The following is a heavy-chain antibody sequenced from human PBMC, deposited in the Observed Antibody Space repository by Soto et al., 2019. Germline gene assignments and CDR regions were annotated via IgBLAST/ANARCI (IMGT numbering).Heavy chain of an antibody. V-gene: IGHV3-15*04. Sequence: EVQLVESGGGLVKPGGSLRLSCAASGFTFSNAWMTWVRQAPGKGLEWVGRVESKTDAGTTDYAAPVKGRFIITRDDSKNTLYLQMNSLKTEDTAVYHCATAVVVTGINYWGQGTLVTVSS. CDR3: ATAVVVTGINY. CDR2: VESKTDAGTT. J-gene: IGHJ4*02. D-gene: IGHD3-22*01. CDR1: GFTFSNAW.